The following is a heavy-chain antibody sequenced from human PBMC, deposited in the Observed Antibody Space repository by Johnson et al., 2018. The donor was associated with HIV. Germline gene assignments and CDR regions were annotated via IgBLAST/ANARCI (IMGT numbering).Heavy chain of an antibody. CDR1: GFTFDDYA. D-gene: IGHD6-6*01. J-gene: IGHJ3*02. CDR2: ISWNSGSI. V-gene: IGHV3-9*01. Sequence: VQLVESGGGLVQPGRSLRLSCAASGFTFDDYAMHWVRQAPGKGLEWVSGISWNSGSIGYADSVKGRLTISRDNSKNTLYLQLDNLRPEDTAVYYCARAGSSSSGPRAFDIWGQGTMVTVSS. CDR3: ARAGSSSSGPRAFDI.